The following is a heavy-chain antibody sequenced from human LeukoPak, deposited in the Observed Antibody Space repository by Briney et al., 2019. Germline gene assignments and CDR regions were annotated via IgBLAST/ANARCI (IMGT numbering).Heavy chain of an antibody. J-gene: IGHJ4*01. D-gene: IGHD4-17*01. V-gene: IGHV1-18*01. Sequence: ASVKVACKASGYPFDNFGLTWVRQAPGQGLEWMGWISAYNGNTHYAQKFRGRLTLTTETSTSAAYLELRSLKSDDTAVYYCARDRVGGDLTGVSLYWGQGTLVTVSS. CDR2: ISAYNGNT. CDR1: GYPFDNFG. CDR3: ARDRVGGDLTGVSLY.